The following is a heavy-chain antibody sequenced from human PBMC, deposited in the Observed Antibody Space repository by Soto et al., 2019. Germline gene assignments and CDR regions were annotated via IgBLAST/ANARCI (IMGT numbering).Heavy chain of an antibody. V-gene: IGHV3-33*01. CDR2: IWYDGSNK. CDR3: FSVTYTTHAFAI. J-gene: IGHJ3*02. Sequence: PGGSLRLSCAASGFTFSSYRMHWVRQALGKGLEWVAVIWYDGSNKYYADSVKGRFTISRDNSKNTLYLQMNSLRAEDTAVYYFFSVTYTTHAFAISRQGT. CDR1: GFTFSSYR. D-gene: IGHD3-16*01.